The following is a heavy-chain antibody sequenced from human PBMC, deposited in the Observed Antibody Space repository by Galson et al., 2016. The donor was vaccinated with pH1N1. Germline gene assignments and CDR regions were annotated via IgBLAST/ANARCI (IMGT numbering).Heavy chain of an antibody. Sequence: SVKVSCKASEGTFTRYAISCVRQAPGQGLEWMGVIIPVFGAATYAQKFQGRVTITADKSADTAYMEMSSLRSEDTAVYYCASPPPSSGHLNYYYYMDVWGQGTTVTVS. CDR3: ASPPPSSGHLNYYYYMDV. CDR1: EGTFTRYA. D-gene: IGHD3-3*01. CDR2: IIPVFGAA. J-gene: IGHJ6*03. V-gene: IGHV1-69*06.